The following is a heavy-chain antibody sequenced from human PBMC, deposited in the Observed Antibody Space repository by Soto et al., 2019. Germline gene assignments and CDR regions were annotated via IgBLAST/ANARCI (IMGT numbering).Heavy chain of an antibody. D-gene: IGHD6-19*01. Sequence: ASVKVSCKASGYTFTSYAMHWVRQAPGQRLEWMGWINAGNGNTKYSQKFQGRVTITRDTSASTAYMELSSLRSEDTAVYYCARVGDVAVAGDYWGQGTLVTVSS. CDR2: INAGNGNT. CDR3: ARVGDVAVAGDY. V-gene: IGHV1-3*01. J-gene: IGHJ4*02. CDR1: GYTFTSYA.